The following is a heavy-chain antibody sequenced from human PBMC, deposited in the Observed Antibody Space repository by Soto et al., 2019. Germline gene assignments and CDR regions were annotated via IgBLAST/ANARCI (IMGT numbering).Heavy chain of an antibody. J-gene: IGHJ6*02. CDR3: ARSPVLGGMDV. V-gene: IGHV3-74*01. CDR2: INSDGSST. Sequence: SKTTGKGLVWVSRINSDGSSTSYADSVKGRFTISRDNAKNTLYLQMNSLRAEDTAVYYCARSPVLGGMDVWGQGTTVTVSS. D-gene: IGHD6-6*01.